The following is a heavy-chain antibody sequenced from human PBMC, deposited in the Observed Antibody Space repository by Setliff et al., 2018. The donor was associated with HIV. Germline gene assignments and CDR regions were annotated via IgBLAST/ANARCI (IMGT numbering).Heavy chain of an antibody. D-gene: IGHD3-3*01. CDR1: GYTFSNYH. CDR2: INPSGGNT. CDR3: ARRYYTFLSGYYTDY. V-gene: IGHV1-46*01. Sequence: ASVKVSCKASGYTFSNYHMHWVRQAPGQGLEWMGIINPSGGNTGYPQKFQGRVIMTRDTSTSTVYMELRNLRSDDTALYYCARRYYTFLSGYYTDYWGQGTQVTVSS. J-gene: IGHJ4*02.